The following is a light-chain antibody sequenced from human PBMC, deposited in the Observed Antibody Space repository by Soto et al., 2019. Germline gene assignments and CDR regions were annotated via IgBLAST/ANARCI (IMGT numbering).Light chain of an antibody. CDR1: SSDVGSYNL. Sequence: QSVLTQPASVSGSPGQSITIPCTGTSSDVGSYNLVSWYQQHPGKAPKLIMYEDSNRPSGVSNRFSGSNSANTASLTISGLQTEDEADYYRYSHPGFSTTVFGSRTPGTVL. J-gene: IGLJ1*01. CDR2: EDS. CDR3: YSHPGFSTTV. V-gene: IGLV2-23*01.